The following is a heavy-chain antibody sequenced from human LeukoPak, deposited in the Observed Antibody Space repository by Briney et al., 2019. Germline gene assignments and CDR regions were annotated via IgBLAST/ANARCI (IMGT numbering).Heavy chain of an antibody. Sequence: SETLSLTCAVYGGSFSGYYWSWIRQPPGKGLEWIGEINHSGSTNYNPSLKSRVTISVDTSKNQFSLKLSFMTAADTAVYYCARVVVPAYNYYYYYGMDVWGKGTTVTVSS. D-gene: IGHD2-2*01. CDR1: GGSFSGYY. V-gene: IGHV4-34*01. J-gene: IGHJ6*04. CDR2: INHSGST. CDR3: ARVVVPAYNYYYYYGMDV.